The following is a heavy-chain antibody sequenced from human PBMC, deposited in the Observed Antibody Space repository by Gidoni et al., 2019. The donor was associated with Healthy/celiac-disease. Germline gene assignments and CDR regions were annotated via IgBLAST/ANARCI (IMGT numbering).Heavy chain of an antibody. J-gene: IGHJ4*02. CDR2: IWYDGSNK. V-gene: IGHV3-33*08. Sequence: QVQLVESGGGVVQPGRSLSLSCAASGFTFSSYGRHWVRQAPGKGLGWVAVIWYDGSNKYYADSVKGRFTISRDNSKNTLYLQMNSLRAEDTAVYYCARDSGGPGDGDYGGLIDYWGQGTLVTVSS. CDR1: GFTFSSYG. D-gene: IGHD4-17*01. CDR3: ARDSGGPGDGDYGGLIDY.